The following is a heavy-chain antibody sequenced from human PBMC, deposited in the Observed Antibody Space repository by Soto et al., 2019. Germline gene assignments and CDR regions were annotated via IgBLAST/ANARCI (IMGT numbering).Heavy chain of an antibody. CDR3: ARALRAYNWHYVSALGY. CDR2: INPNSGGT. J-gene: IGHJ4*02. V-gene: IGHV1-2*04. CDR1: GYTFTGYY. Sequence: ASVKVSCKASGYTFTGYYMHWVRQAPGQGLEWMGWINPNSGGTNYAQKFQGWVTITRDTSASTAYMELSSLRSDDTAVYYCARALRAYNWHYVSALGYWGQGTLVTVSS. D-gene: IGHD1-7*01.